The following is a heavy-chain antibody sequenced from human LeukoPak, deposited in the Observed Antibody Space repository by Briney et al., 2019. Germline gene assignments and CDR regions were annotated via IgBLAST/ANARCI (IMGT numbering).Heavy chain of an antibody. CDR2: ISGSGAYT. D-gene: IGHD2-15*01. CDR3: ARFPGSAEYRHYYYMDV. CDR1: GFTFSSYA. Sequence: GGSLRLSCAASGFTFSSYAMSWVRQAPGKGLEWVSGISGSGAYTYYADSVKGRFTISRDSSKNTLYLQMNSLRADDTAVYYCARFPGSAEYRHYYYMDVWGKGTTVTVSS. V-gene: IGHV3-23*01. J-gene: IGHJ6*03.